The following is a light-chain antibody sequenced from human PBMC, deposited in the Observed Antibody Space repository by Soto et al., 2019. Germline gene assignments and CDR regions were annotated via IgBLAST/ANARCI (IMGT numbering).Light chain of an antibody. CDR3: ATWDDSLSSVI. CDR2: DND. CDR1: SSNIGNVY. J-gene: IGLJ2*01. Sequence: QSVLTQPPSVSAAPGEKVSISCSGSSSNIGNVYVSWYQQLPGTAPKLLIYDNDKRPSGIPDRFSGSKSGTSATLGITGLQTGDEADYHCATWDDSLSSVIFGGGTKVTVL. V-gene: IGLV1-51*01.